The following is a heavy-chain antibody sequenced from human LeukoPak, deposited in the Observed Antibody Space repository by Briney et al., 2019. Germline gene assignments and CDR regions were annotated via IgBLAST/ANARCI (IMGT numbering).Heavy chain of an antibody. CDR2: INWNGGSA. CDR3: ARDREAVDRAMVPPFDY. J-gene: IGHJ4*02. V-gene: IGHV3-20*04. D-gene: IGHD5-18*01. Sequence: GGSMRPSCAASGFTFDDYGMSWVRQAPGKGLEWVSGINWNGGSAGYADSVKGRFTISRDNAKNSLYLQMNSLRAEDTALYYCARDREAVDRAMVPPFDYWGQGTLVTVSS. CDR1: GFTFDDYG.